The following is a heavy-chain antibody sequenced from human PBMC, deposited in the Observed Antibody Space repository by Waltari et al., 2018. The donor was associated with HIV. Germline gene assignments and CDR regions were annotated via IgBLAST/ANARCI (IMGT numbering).Heavy chain of an antibody. CDR3: AREFYDGEEKYMVDGVDP. Sequence: QVHLVQSGTEVKKPGSSVTVSCRDSGGTFSTSAFSWVRQAPGQGLQWMGRIIPSYDLADYAQNFKGRLTITADHSTGTTSMELSGLKSEDTAVYYCAREFYDGEEKYMVDGVDPWGRGTLVTVSS. V-gene: IGHV1-69*04. CDR2: IIPSYDLA. J-gene: IGHJ5*02. D-gene: IGHD3-22*01. CDR1: GGTFSTSA.